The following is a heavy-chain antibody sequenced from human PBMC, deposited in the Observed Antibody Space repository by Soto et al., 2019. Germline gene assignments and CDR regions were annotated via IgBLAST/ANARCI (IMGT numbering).Heavy chain of an antibody. CDR1: GGTFSSYA. Sequence: QVQLVQSGAEVKKPGSSVKVSCKASGGTFSSYAISWVRQAPGQGLEWMGGIIPIFGTATYAQKFQGRVTMTADESTRAAYMELSSLPSEDTAVYYCARNTDTNYYYGMGVWGQGTTVTVSS. CDR3: ARNTDTNYYYGMGV. CDR2: IIPIFGTA. V-gene: IGHV1-69*12. J-gene: IGHJ6*02.